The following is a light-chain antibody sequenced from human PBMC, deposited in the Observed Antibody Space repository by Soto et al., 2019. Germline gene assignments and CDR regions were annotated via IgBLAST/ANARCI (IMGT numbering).Light chain of an antibody. CDR2: DAS. J-gene: IGKJ5*01. CDR3: QQRSNWPPIT. CDR1: QSVSSY. V-gene: IGKV3-11*01. Sequence: EIVLTQSPATLSLSPGERATLSCGASQSVSSYLAWYQQKPGQAPRLLIYDASNRATGIPARFSGSGFGTDFTLTISSLEPEDFAVYYCQQRSNWPPITFGQGTRLEIK.